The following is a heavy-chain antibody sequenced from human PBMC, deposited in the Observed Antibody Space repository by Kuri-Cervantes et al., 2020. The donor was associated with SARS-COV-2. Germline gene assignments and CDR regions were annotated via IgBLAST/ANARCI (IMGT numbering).Heavy chain of an antibody. D-gene: IGHD3-22*01. J-gene: IGHJ6*02. Sequence: GSLRLSCAVYGGSFSGYYWSWIRQPPGKGLEWIGEINHSGSTNYNPSLKSRVTISVDTSKNEFSLQLNSVTPEDTAVYFCARDALSLGYYYANSDYYTSEYYYYGMDVWGQGTTVTVSS. CDR3: ARDALSLGYYYANSDYYTSEYYYYGMDV. CDR1: GGSFSGYY. V-gene: IGHV4-34*01. CDR2: INHSGST.